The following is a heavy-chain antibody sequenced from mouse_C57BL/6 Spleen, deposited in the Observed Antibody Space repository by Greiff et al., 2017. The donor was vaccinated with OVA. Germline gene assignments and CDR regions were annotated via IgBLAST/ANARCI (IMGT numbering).Heavy chain of an antibody. Sequence: VKLQQPGAELVKPGASVKLSCKASGYTFTSYWMHWVKQRPGRGLEWIGRIDPNSGGTKYNEKFKSKATLTVDKPSSTAYMQLSSLTSEDSAVYYCARETELGRGYFDYWGQGTTLTVSS. CDR3: ARETELGRGYFDY. CDR2: IDPNSGGT. J-gene: IGHJ2*01. CDR1: GYTFTSYW. D-gene: IGHD4-1*01. V-gene: IGHV1-72*01.